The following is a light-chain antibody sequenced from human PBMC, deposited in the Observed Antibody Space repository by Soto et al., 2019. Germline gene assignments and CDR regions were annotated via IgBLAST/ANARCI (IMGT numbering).Light chain of an antibody. CDR3: RQRYNWPLT. J-gene: IGKJ4*01. Sequence: TVLTQSPATLSLSPGERATLSCKASQSIGNSLGWFQQKSGQAPRLLIDDAFNRATGIPARFTGSGSGSDSTLTISSLEPEDFGVYYCRQRYNWPLTFGGGTKVDIK. V-gene: IGKV3-11*01. CDR1: QSIGNS. CDR2: DAF.